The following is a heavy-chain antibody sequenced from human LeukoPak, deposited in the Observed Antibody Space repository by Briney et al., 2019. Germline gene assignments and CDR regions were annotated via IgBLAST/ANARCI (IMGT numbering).Heavy chain of an antibody. Sequence: PGGSLRLSCAASGFTLNNAWMSWVRQAPGKGLEWLGRIKRETDDGTIDYAAPVKGRFTILRDDSRNTLYLPMDSLKIEDTAVYYCTTDRYYDNSELQFQHWGQGTLVTVSS. D-gene: IGHD3-22*01. CDR2: IKRETDDGTI. CDR1: GFTLNNAW. V-gene: IGHV3-15*01. CDR3: TTDRYYDNSELQFQH. J-gene: IGHJ1*01.